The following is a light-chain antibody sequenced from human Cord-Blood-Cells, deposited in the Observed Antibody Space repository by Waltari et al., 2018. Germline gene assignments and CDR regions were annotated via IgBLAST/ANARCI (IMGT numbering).Light chain of an antibody. CDR1: SSNIAHNY. V-gene: IGLV1-51*01. Sequence: QSVLTQPPSVSAAPGQKVTISCSGSSSNIAHNYVSWYQQLPGTAPKLLIYDNNKRPSGIPDRFSGSKSGTSATLGITGLQTGDEADYYCGTWDSSLSAVVFGGGTKLTVL. CDR2: DNN. J-gene: IGLJ2*01. CDR3: GTWDSSLSAVV.